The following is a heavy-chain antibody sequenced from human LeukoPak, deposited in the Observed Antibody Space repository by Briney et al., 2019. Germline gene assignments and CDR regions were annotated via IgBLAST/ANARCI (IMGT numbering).Heavy chain of an antibody. CDR3: ARDGMATTRLRFDY. Sequence: QPGGSLRLSCIASGFTVSSNYMSWLRQAPGKGLEWVSVIYSGGSTYYADSVKGRFTISRDNSKNTLYLQMNSLRAEDTAVYYCARDGMATTRLRFDYWGQGTLVTVSS. J-gene: IGHJ4*02. CDR1: GFTVSSNY. V-gene: IGHV3-53*01. CDR2: IYSGGST. D-gene: IGHD5-24*01.